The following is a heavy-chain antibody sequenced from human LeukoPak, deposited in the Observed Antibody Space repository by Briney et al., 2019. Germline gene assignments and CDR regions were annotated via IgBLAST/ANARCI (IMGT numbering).Heavy chain of an antibody. Sequence: GGSLRLSCVASGFTYNSHAMSWVRQAPGKGLEWVSGISANGANTYYTDSVRGRFTISRDNSKNTVYLQMSSLSAEDTGIYYCAKDQGFSYYYLDYWGQGILVTVSS. D-gene: IGHD5-18*01. CDR1: GFTYNSHA. J-gene: IGHJ4*02. CDR3: AKDQGFSYYYLDY. V-gene: IGHV3-23*01. CDR2: ISANGANT.